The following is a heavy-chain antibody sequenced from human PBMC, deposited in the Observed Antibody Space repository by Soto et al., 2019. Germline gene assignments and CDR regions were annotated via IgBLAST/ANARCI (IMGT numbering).Heavy chain of an antibody. J-gene: IGHJ4*02. D-gene: IGHD5-12*01. CDR3: ARDRDPRGYDLEGEGHADY. V-gene: IGHV1-69*12. CDR1: GGTFSSSA. Sequence: QVQLVQSGAEVKKPGSSVKVSCKASGGTFSSSAISWVRQAPGQGLEWMGGIIPIFGTANYAQKFQGRVTITADESTGTAYMELRSLRSEDTDVYYCARDRDPRGYDLEGEGHADYWGQGTLVTVSS. CDR2: IIPIFGTA.